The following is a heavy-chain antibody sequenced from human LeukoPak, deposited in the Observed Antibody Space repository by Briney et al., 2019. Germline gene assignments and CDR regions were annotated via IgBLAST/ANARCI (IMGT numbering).Heavy chain of an antibody. Sequence: SGTLSLTCAVSGGSISSGSYYWSWIRQPAGKGLEWIGRIYTSESTNYNPSLKSRVTISVDTSKNQFSLKLNSVTAADTAVYYCARELLSGVSDYWGQGTLVTVSS. CDR1: GGSISSGSYY. J-gene: IGHJ4*02. D-gene: IGHD2/OR15-2a*01. CDR2: IYTSEST. CDR3: ARELLSGVSDY. V-gene: IGHV4-61*02.